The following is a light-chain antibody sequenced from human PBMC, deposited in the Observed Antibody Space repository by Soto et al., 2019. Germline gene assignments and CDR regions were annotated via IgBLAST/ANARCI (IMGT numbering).Light chain of an antibody. V-gene: IGKV3-20*01. CDR2: GTS. CDR1: QTIGRTY. Sequence: EIVLTQSPGTLSLSPGETATLSCRASQTIGRTYLAWYQQKPGQAPRLLIFGTSSRATGIPDRFSGSGSGTDFTLSISRLEPEDFAVYYCQQYDSSPILMCGGGTKVDIK. CDR3: QQYDSSPILM. J-gene: IGKJ4*02.